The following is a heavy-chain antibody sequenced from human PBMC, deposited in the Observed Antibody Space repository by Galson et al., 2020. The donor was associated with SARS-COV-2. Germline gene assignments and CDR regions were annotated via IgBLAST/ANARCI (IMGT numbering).Heavy chain of an antibody. CDR1: GFTFSSYE. Sequence: GGSLRLSCAASGFTFSSYEMNWVRQAPGKGLEWVSYISSSGSTIYYADSVKGRFTISRDNAKNSLYLQMNSLRAEDTAVYYCARSIYDSSGYYFPGDYDYWGQGTLVTVSS. J-gene: IGHJ4*02. V-gene: IGHV3-48*03. CDR3: ARSIYDSSGYYFPGDYDY. CDR2: ISSSGSTI. D-gene: IGHD3-22*01.